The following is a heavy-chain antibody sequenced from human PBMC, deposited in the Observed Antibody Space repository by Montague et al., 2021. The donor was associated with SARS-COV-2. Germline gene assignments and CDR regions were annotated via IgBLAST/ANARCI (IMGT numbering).Heavy chain of an antibody. CDR3: ARGSPIAAALRNWFDP. D-gene: IGHD6-13*01. CDR2: SYYSGST. CDR1: GGSISSYY. V-gene: IGHV4-59*01. Sequence: SETLSLTCTVSGGSISSYYWCWIRQPPRKGLEWIGYSYYSGSTNYNPSLKSRVTISVDTSKNQFSLKLSSATAADTAAYYCARGSPIAAALRNWFDPWGQGTLVTVSS. J-gene: IGHJ5*02.